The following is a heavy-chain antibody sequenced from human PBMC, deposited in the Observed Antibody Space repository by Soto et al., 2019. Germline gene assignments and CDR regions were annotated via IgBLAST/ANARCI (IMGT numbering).Heavy chain of an antibody. CDR2: ISSSSSYI. CDR3: ARDGHCGGDCYIEYYYYGMDV. CDR1: GFTFSSYS. D-gene: IGHD2-21*02. J-gene: IGHJ6*02. Sequence: GGSLRLSCAASGFTFSSYSMNWVLKAPGKGLEWVSSISSSSSYIYYADSVKGRFTISRDNAKNSLYLQMNSLRAEDTAVYYCARDGHCGGDCYIEYYYYGMDVWGQGTTVTASS. V-gene: IGHV3-21*01.